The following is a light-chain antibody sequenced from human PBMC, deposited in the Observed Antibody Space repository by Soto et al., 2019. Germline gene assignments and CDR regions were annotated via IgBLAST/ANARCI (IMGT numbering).Light chain of an antibody. Sequence: QSVLTQPPSVSGSPGQSVAISCTGTSSDVGSYNRVSWYQQPPGAAPKLMIYEVSNRPSGVPDRFSGSKSGNTASLTISGLQAVYVAAYYWNSDTGSSTYVFGTGIKLTDL. CDR3: NSDTGSSTYV. J-gene: IGLJ1*01. CDR1: SSDVGSYNR. V-gene: IGLV2-18*02. CDR2: EVS.